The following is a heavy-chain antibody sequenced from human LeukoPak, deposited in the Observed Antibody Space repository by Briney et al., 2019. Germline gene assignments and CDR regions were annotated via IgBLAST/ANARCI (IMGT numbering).Heavy chain of an antibody. J-gene: IGHJ4*02. V-gene: IGHV3-23*01. Sequence: PGGSLRLSCAASGFTFSSYAMSWVRQAPGKGLEWVSAMSGSGGSTYYADSVKGRFTISRDNSRDTLYLQMNSLRAEDTAVYYCAKGYYDYVWGSYYFDYWGQGTLVTVS. D-gene: IGHD3-16*01. CDR2: MSGSGGST. CDR1: GFTFSSYA. CDR3: AKGYYDYVWGSYYFDY.